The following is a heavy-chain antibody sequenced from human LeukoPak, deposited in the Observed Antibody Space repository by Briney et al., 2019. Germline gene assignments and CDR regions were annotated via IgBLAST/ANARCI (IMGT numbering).Heavy chain of an antibody. CDR3: ARRSPIAAAGVFDY. J-gene: IGHJ4*02. Sequence: GGSLRLSCAASGFTFSRYWMHWVRQAPGKGLVWVSHINSDGSTTNYADSVKGRFTISRDNAKNTLYLQMNSLRAEDTAVYYCARRSPIAAAGVFDYWGQGTLVTVSS. CDR1: GFTFSRYW. D-gene: IGHD6-13*01. CDR2: INSDGSTT. V-gene: IGHV3-74*01.